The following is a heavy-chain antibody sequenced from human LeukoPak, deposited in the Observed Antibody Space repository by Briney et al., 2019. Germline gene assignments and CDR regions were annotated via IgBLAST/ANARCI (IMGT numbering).Heavy chain of an antibody. CDR2: ISSSGSTI. CDR3: ARVSGYYYDSSGYADGYNWFDP. V-gene: IGHV3-11*01. J-gene: IGHJ5*02. CDR1: GFTFSDYY. Sequence: GGSLRLSCAASGFTFSDYYMSWIRQAPGKGLEWVSYISSSGSTIYYADSVKGQFTISRDNAKNSLYLQMNSLRAEDTAVYYCARVSGYYYDSSGYADGYNWFDPWGQGTLVTVSS. D-gene: IGHD3-22*01.